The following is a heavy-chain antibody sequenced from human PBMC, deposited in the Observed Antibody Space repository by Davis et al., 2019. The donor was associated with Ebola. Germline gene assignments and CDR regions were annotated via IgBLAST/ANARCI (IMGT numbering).Heavy chain of an antibody. Sequence: ASVKVSCKASGFTTYGISWVRQAPGQGLEWMGWISPYNGNTNYAQKLQDRITMTTDTSTSTVYMELRNLRSADTAVYYCARGPPTPYYDILTGYYTLPFDYWGQGTLVTVSS. D-gene: IGHD3-9*01. CDR1: GFTTYG. J-gene: IGHJ4*02. V-gene: IGHV1-18*01. CDR2: ISPYNGNT. CDR3: ARGPPTPYYDILTGYYTLPFDY.